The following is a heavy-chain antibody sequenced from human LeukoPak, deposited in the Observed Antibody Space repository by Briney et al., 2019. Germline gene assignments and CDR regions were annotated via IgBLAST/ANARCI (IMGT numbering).Heavy chain of an antibody. CDR1: GGSFSGYY. V-gene: IGHV4-34*01. CDR2: INHSGST. D-gene: IGHD3-22*01. CDR3: ARRLPYSSGYYSVAYYYYGMDV. J-gene: IGHJ6*02. Sequence: SETLSLTCAVYGGSFSGYYWSWIRQPPGKGLEWIGEINHSGSTNYNPSLKSRVTISVDTSKNQFSLKLSSVTAADTAVYYCARRLPYSSGYYSVAYYYYGMDVWGQGTTVTVS.